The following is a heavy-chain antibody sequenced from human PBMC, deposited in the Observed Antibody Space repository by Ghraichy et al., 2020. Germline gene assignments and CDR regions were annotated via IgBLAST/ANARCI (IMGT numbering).Heavy chain of an antibody. Sequence: SETLSLTCTFSGDSIRTYYWSWIRQPPGKGLEWIGYIDYSGSTNYNSSLKRRVTISIDTSKHQFSLQLTSVTAADTAVYYCARAGSGYSFNVWGQGTMVTVSS. CDR1: GDSIRTYY. J-gene: IGHJ3*01. D-gene: IGHD3-22*01. V-gene: IGHV4-59*01. CDR3: ARAGSGYSFNV. CDR2: IDYSGST.